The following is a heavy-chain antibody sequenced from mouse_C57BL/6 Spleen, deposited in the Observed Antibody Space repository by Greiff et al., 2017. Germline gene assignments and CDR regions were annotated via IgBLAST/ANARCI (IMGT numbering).Heavy chain of an antibody. CDR1: GFSFNTYA. CDR3: VRPKYDAMDD. D-gene: IGHD1-3*01. Sequence: EVHLVESGGGLVQPKGSLKLSCAASGFSFNTYAMNWVRQAPGKGLEWVARIRSKSNNYATYYADSVKDRFTISRDDSESMLYLQMNNLKTEDTAMYYCVRPKYDAMDDWGQGTSVTVSS. CDR2: IRSKSNNYAT. V-gene: IGHV10-1*01. J-gene: IGHJ4*01.